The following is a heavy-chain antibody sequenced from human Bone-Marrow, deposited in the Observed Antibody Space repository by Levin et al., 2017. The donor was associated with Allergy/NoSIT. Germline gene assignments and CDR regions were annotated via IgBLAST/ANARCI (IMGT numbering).Heavy chain of an antibody. V-gene: IGHV1-2*02. Sequence: ASVKVSCKASGYSFTDYYMHWVRQAPGQGLEWMGWINPNRGGTNFAQKFQGRVTMTRDTSISTDYMELSSLRSDVTAVYYCATAPPHQLYSNYAYWGQGTLVTVSS. CDR1: GYSFTDYY. D-gene: IGHD2-2*01. CDR3: ATAPPHQLYSNYAY. J-gene: IGHJ4*02. CDR2: INPNRGGT.